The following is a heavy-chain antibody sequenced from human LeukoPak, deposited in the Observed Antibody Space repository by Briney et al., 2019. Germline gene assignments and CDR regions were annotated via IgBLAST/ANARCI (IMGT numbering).Heavy chain of an antibody. Sequence: ASVKVSCKASGYTFNKYAMNWVRQAPGQGLEWMGWITTDTGSPRYAQGFTGRLVFSLDTSVTTAYLQITSLESDDAAIYYCARAARYCSGGTCFSPRTFDMWGQGTLVTVS. D-gene: IGHD2-15*01. CDR1: GYTFNKYA. J-gene: IGHJ3*02. V-gene: IGHV7-4-1*02. CDR3: ARAARYCSGGTCFSPRTFDM. CDR2: ITTDTGSP.